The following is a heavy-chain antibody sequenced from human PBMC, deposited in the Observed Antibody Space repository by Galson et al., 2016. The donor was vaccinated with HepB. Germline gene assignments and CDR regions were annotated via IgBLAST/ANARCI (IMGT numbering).Heavy chain of an antibody. CDR3: ATVAATVTTALEN. CDR2: ISVYKGNT. CDR1: GYTFSSYG. V-gene: IGHV1-18*01. Sequence: SVKVSCKASGYTFSSYGISWVRQAPGQGLEWMGWISVYKGNTKYAQNFQGRVTMTTDTSMSTAYMELRSLRFDDTAVYYCATVAATVTTALENWGQGTLVTVSS. D-gene: IGHD4-17*01. J-gene: IGHJ4*02.